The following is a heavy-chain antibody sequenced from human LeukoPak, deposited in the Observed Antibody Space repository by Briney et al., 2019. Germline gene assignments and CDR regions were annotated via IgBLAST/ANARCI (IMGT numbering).Heavy chain of an antibody. D-gene: IGHD5-12*01. V-gene: IGHV4-61*02. CDR1: GGSISSGSYY. CDR2: IYTSGST. CDR3: AGHQWMYNWFDP. J-gene: IGHJ5*02. Sequence: SQTLSLTCTVSGGSISSGSYYWSWIRQPAGKGLEWIGRIYTSGSTNYNPSLKSRVTISVDTSKNQFSLKLSSVTAADTAVYYCAGHQWMYNWFDPWGQGTLVTVSS.